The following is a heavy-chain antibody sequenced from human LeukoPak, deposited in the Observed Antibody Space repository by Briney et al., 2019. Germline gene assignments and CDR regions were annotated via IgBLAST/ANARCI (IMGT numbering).Heavy chain of an antibody. Sequence: QPGGSLRLSCAASGFTFSSYWMNWVRQAPGKGLVWVSCIKSDGSTTNYADSVKGRFAISRDNAKNTLYLQMNSLRAEDTAVYYCARVGGLSTSSGYYYGMDVWGQGTTVTVSS. CDR3: ARVGGLSTSSGYYYGMDV. CDR2: IKSDGSTT. J-gene: IGHJ6*02. V-gene: IGHV3-74*01. D-gene: IGHD6-6*01. CDR1: GFTFSSYW.